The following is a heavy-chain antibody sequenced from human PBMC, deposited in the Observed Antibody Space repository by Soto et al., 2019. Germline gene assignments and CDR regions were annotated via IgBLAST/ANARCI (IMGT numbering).Heavy chain of an antibody. CDR3: ASDGSGWGKFDS. Sequence: GGSLRLSCGASGFTFSDYSMNWVRQAPGKGLEWVSCMSSSSTYIFYADSVKGRFTISRDNAKNSLYLHMNSLRAEDTAVYYCASDGSGWGKFDSWGQGTLVTVSA. D-gene: IGHD6-19*01. CDR2: MSSSSTYI. CDR1: GFTFSDYS. V-gene: IGHV3-21*01. J-gene: IGHJ4*02.